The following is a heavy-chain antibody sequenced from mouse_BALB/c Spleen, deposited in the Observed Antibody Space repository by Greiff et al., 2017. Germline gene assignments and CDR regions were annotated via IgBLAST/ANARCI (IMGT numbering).Heavy chain of an antibody. D-gene: IGHD1-1*01. CDR1: GFTFSSFG. CDR2: ISSGSSTI. Sequence: EVKLVESGGGLVKPGGSLKLSCAASGFTFSSFGMHWVRQAPEKGLEWVAYISSGSSTIYYADTVKGRFTISRDNPKNTLFLQMTSLRSEDTAMYYCARYGSSHWYFDVWGAGTTVTVSS. V-gene: IGHV5-17*02. CDR3: ARYGSSHWYFDV. J-gene: IGHJ1*01.